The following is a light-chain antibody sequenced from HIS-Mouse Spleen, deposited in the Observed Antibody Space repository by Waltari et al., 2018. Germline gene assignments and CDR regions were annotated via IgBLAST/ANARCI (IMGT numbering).Light chain of an antibody. V-gene: IGLV6-57*02. CDR3: QSYDSSNVV. J-gene: IGLJ2*01. Sequence: NFMLTQPPSVSESPGKTVTISCTGSSGSIAINYVQWYQQSPGRAPTTVIYEDNQRPSGVPDRFSGSIDSSSSSASITISGLKTEDEADYYCQSYDSSNVVFGGGTKLTVL. CDR2: EDN. CDR1: SGSIAINY.